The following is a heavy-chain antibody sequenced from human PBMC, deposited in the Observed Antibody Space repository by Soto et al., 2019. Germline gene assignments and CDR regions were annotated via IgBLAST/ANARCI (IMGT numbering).Heavy chain of an antibody. CDR2: IDPSDSQT. D-gene: IGHD3-22*01. V-gene: IGHV5-10-1*01. CDR1: GYSFAGDW. J-gene: IGHJ4*02. Sequence: PGESLKISCKGSGYSFAGDWSTWVRQKPGKGLEWMGRIDPSDSQTYYSPSFRGHVTISVTKSITTVFLQWSSLRASDTAMYYCARQIYDSDTGPNFQYYFDSWGQGTPVTVSS. CDR3: ARQIYDSDTGPNFQYYFDS.